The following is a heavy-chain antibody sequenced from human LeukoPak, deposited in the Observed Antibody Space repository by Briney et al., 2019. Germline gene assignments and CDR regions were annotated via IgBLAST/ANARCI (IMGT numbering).Heavy chain of an antibody. CDR3: ARATVTTRWSAFDI. CDR2: ISYDGSNK. D-gene: IGHD4-17*01. Sequence: GGSLRLSCAASGFTFSSYAMHWVRQAPGKGLEWVAVISYDGSNKYYADSVKDRFTISRDNSKNTLYLQMNSLRAEDTAVYYCARATVTTRWSAFDIWGQGTMVTVSS. J-gene: IGHJ3*02. V-gene: IGHV3-30*04. CDR1: GFTFSSYA.